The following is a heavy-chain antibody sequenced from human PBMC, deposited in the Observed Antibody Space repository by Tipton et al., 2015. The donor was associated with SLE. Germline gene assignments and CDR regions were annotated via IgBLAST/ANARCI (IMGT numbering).Heavy chain of an antibody. D-gene: IGHD1-14*01. CDR1: GLTFSEAY. Sequence: GSLRLSCAASGLTFSEAYLGWVRQPPGKGLEWISYIRPTGSNVDADSVKGRFTISRDNAKNSLYLQMNSLRVEDTALYYCVRDITVLRYVYGDAFDLWGQGTLVTVSS. CDR2: IRPTGSNV. CDR3: VRDITVLRYVYGDAFDL. V-gene: IGHV3-11*01. J-gene: IGHJ3*01.